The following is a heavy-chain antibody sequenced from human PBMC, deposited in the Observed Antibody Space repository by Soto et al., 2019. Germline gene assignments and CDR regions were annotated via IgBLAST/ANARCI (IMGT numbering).Heavy chain of an antibody. CDR2: ISYDGSNK. J-gene: IGHJ6*02. Sequence: GGSLRLSCAASGFTVSSYAIHWVRQAPGKGLELVAVISYDGSNKYYADSLNGRFTISRDNSKNSLYLQMNSLRAEATAVYYCARDEEDYYYYGMDVWGPGTTVTVSS. CDR1: GFTVSSYA. CDR3: ARDEEDYYYYGMDV. V-gene: IGHV3-30-3*01.